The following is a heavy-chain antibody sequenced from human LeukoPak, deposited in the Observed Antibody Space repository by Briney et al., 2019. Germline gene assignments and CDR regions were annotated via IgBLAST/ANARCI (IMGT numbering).Heavy chain of an antibody. J-gene: IGHJ4*02. CDR2: IFPGDSDT. Sequence: GESLKISCKGSGYIFTAYWIGWVRQMPGKGLEWMGIIFPGDSDTKYSPSFQGQVTISADKSISTAYLQWSRLRASDTAMYYCARGWGSDLPHFDYWGQGTLVSVSS. CDR3: ARGWGSDLPHFDY. V-gene: IGHV5-51*01. CDR1: GYIFTAYW. D-gene: IGHD6-25*01.